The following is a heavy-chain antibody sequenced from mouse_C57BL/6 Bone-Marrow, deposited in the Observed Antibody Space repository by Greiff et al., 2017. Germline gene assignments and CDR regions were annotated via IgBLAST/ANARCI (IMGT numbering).Heavy chain of an antibody. J-gene: IGHJ2*01. Sequence: EVQLQQSGPELVKPGASVKISCKASGYTFTDYYMNWVKQSHGKSLEWIGDINPNNGGTSYNQKFKGKATLTVDKSSSTAYMELRSLTSEDSAVYYCARTYYDSYWGQGTTLTVSS. D-gene: IGHD2-4*01. CDR3: ARTYYDSY. CDR1: GYTFTDYY. V-gene: IGHV1-26*01. CDR2: INPNNGGT.